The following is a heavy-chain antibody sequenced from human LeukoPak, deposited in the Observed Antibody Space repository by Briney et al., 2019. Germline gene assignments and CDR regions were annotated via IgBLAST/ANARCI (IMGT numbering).Heavy chain of an antibody. D-gene: IGHD6-6*01. CDR3: ARGRLSLSIAARSGAGWFDP. J-gene: IGHJ5*02. CDR2: IYYSGST. Sequence: SETLSLTCTVSGGSISSHYWSWIRQPPGKGLEWIGYIYYSGSTNYNPSLKSRVTISVDTSKNQFSLKLSSVTAADTAVYYCARGRLSLSIAARSGAGWFDPWGQGTLVTVSS. V-gene: IGHV4-59*11. CDR1: GGSISSHY.